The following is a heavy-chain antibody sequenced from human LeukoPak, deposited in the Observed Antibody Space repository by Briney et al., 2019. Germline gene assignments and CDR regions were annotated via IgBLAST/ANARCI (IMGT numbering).Heavy chain of an antibody. CDR3: AQGYSSGWYPY. J-gene: IGHJ4*02. CDR2: ISVSGDTK. CDR1: VFTITDYG. V-gene: IGHV3-23*01. Sequence: GRSLRLSRAVSVFTITDYGMRWVRQAPGRGLEWVSAISVSGDTKYYADSVKGRFIISRDNSRNTLYLQINSLRAEDTALYYCAQGYSSGWYPYWGQGALVTVSS. D-gene: IGHD6-19*01.